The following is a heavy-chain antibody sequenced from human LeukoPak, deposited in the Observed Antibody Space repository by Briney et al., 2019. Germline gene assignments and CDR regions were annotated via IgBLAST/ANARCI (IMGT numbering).Heavy chain of an antibody. CDR1: GYTFTSYG. V-gene: IGHV1-2*02. Sequence: ASVKVSCKASGYTFTSYGISWVRQAPGQGLEWMGWINPNSGGTNYAQKFQGRVTMTRDTSISTAYMELSRLRSDDTAVYYCARVGWIQRRHPTGIDYWGQGTLVTVSS. CDR3: ARVGWIQRRHPTGIDY. CDR2: INPNSGGT. D-gene: IGHD5-18*01. J-gene: IGHJ4*02.